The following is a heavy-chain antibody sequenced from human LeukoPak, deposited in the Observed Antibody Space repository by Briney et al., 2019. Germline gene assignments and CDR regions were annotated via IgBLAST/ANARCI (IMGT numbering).Heavy chain of an antibody. CDR2: TYYRYKWYT. CDR1: GDSVSSNSAA. Sequence: SQTLSLTCAISGDSVSSNSAAWNWIRQSPSRGLEWLGRTYYRYKWYTDYALSVKSRITINPDTSKNQFSLQLNSVTPEDTAMYYCARVVGGYDEVDFDFWGQGTLVTVSS. CDR3: ARVVGGYDEVDFDF. V-gene: IGHV6-1*01. D-gene: IGHD5-12*01. J-gene: IGHJ4*02.